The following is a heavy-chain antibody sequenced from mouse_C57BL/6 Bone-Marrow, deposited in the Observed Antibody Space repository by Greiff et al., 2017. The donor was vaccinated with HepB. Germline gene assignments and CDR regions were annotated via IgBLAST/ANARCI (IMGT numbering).Heavy chain of an antibody. CDR2: IYPGDGDT. D-gene: IGHD3-2*02. V-gene: IGHV1-82*01. Sequence: QVQLKQSGPELVKPGASVKISCKASGYAFSSSWMNWVKQRPGKGLEWIGRIYPGDGDTNYNGKFKGKATLTADKSSSTAYMQLSSLTSEDSAVYFCARSTAQAPWFAYWGQGTLVTVSA. CDR1: GYAFSSSW. CDR3: ARSTAQAPWFAY. J-gene: IGHJ3*01.